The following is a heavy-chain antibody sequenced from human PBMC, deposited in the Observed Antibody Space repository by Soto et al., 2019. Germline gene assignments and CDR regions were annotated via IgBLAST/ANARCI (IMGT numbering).Heavy chain of an antibody. D-gene: IGHD2-15*01. CDR1: GFSLSTSGVG. CDR3: AYLPCSGGSCYWFSFSGMDV. CDR2: IYWDDDM. Sequence: QITLKESGPTLVKPTQTLTLTCTFSGFSLSTSGVGVAWIRQPPGKALEWLALIYWDDDMRYRPSLEGRLTITKDSSKNQVVLTMTNMDSVDTATYYCAYLPCSGGSCYWFSFSGMDVWGQGTTVTVSS. J-gene: IGHJ6*02. V-gene: IGHV2-5*02.